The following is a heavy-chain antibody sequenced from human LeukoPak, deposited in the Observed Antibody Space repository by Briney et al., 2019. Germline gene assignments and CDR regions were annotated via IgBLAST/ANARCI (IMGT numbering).Heavy chain of an antibody. D-gene: IGHD3-10*01. Sequence: SETLSLTCAVSGGSISSSNWWSWVRPPPGKGLEWIGEIYHSGSTNYNPSLKSRVTISVDNSKNQFSLKLSSVTAADTAVYYCARGTGEEWFGGSAPDLFDYWGQGTLVTVSS. CDR2: IYHSGST. J-gene: IGHJ4*02. V-gene: IGHV4-4*02. CDR3: ARGTGEEWFGGSAPDLFDY. CDR1: GGSISSSNW.